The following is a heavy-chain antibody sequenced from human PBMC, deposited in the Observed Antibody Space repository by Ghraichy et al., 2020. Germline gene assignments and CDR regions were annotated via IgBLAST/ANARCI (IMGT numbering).Heavy chain of an antibody. V-gene: IGHV4-59*08. CDR2: IYYSGST. Sequence: SETLSLTCTVSGGSISSYYWSWIRQPPGKGLEWIGYIYYSGSTNYNPSLKSRVTISVDTSKNQFSLKLSSVTAADTAVYYCARHGYSSIEFDYWGQGTLVTVSS. CDR1: GGSISSYY. D-gene: IGHD6-13*01. J-gene: IGHJ4*02. CDR3: ARHGYSSIEFDY.